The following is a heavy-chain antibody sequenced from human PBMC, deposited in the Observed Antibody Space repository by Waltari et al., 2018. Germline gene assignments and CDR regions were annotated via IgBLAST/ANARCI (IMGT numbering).Heavy chain of an antibody. CDR3: AKNRGRGVTSEIWFDP. D-gene: IGHD3-16*01. CDR1: GFTFDDYA. V-gene: IGHV3-9*01. J-gene: IGHJ5*02. Sequence: EVQLVESGGGLVQPGRSLRLSCAASGFTFDDYAMHWVRQAPGKGLEWVSGISWNSGSIGYADSVKGRVTISRDNAKNSLYLQMNSLRAEDTALYYCAKNRGRGVTSEIWFDPWGQGTLVTVSS. CDR2: ISWNSGSI.